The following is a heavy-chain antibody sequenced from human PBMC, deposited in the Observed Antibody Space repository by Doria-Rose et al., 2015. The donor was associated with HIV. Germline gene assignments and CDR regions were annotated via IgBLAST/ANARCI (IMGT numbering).Heavy chain of an antibody. V-gene: IGHV4-59*01. CDR2: IFYTRST. D-gene: IGHD1-26*01. J-gene: IGHJ4*02. CDR3: ARVLSGTYDY. CDR1: GGSISHYY. Sequence: QVQLVQSGPGLVKPSETLSLTCSVSGGSISHYYWSWIRQPPGKGLEYIGDIFYTRSTNYSPSLKSRVSISIDTSKNKFSLRLSSVTAADTAVYYCARVLSGTYDYWGQGTLVTVSS.